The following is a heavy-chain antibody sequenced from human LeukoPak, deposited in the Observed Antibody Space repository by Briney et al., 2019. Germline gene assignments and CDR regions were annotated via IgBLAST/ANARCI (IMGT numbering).Heavy chain of an antibody. Sequence: PGGSLRLSCAASGFTFSSYGMHWVRQAPGKGLEWVAFIRYDGGNKNYPDSVKGRFTISRDNSKNTVYLQMNSLRAEDTAVYYCATPRGGEYFDYWGQGTLVTVSS. V-gene: IGHV3-30*02. D-gene: IGHD2-21*01. J-gene: IGHJ4*02. CDR3: ATPRGGEYFDY. CDR2: IRYDGGNK. CDR1: GFTFSSYG.